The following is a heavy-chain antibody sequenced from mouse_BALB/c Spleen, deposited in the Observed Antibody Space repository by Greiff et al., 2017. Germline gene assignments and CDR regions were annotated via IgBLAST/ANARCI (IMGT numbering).Heavy chain of an antibody. V-gene: IGHV1-54*01. J-gene: IGHJ4*01. D-gene: IGHD2-4*01. CDR2: INPGSGGT. CDR3: ARSRITTGYYYAMDY. Sequence: VQLQQSGAELVRPGTSVKVSCKASGYAFTNYLIEWVKQRPGQGLEWIGVINPGSGGTNYNEKFKGKATLTADKSSSTAYMQLSSLTSDDSAVYFGARSRITTGYYYAMDYWGQGTSVTVSS. CDR1: GYAFTNYL.